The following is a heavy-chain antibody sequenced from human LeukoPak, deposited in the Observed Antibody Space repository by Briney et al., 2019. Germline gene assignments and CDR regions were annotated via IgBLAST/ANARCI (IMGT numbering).Heavy chain of an antibody. CDR2: INPNSGGT. CDR3: ARDLEYLYPGGAFDI. V-gene: IGHV1-2*02. D-gene: IGHD3-16*01. CDR1: GYIFTGHY. Sequence: ASVKVSCKASGYIFTGHYMHWVRQAPGQGLEWMGWINPNSGGTNYAQKFQGRVTMTGDTSISTAYMELSRLRSDDTAVYYCARDLEYLYPGGAFDIWGQGTMVTVSS. J-gene: IGHJ3*02.